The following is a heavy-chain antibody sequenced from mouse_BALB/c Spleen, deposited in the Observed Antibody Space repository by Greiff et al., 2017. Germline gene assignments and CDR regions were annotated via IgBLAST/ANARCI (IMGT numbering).Heavy chain of an antibody. CDR1: GYSFTGYF. Sequence: VQLKESGPELVKPGASVKISCKASGYSFTGYFMNWVMQSYGKSLEWIGRINPYNGDTFYNQKFKGKATLTVDKSSSTAHMELRSLASEDSAVYYCARDYGSRIWYFDVWGAGTTVTVSS. D-gene: IGHD1-1*01. V-gene: IGHV1-20*02. CDR3: ARDYGSRIWYFDV. CDR2: INPYNGDT. J-gene: IGHJ1*01.